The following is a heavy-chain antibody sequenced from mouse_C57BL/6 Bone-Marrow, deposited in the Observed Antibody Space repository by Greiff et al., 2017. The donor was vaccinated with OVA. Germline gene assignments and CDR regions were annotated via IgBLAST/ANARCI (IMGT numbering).Heavy chain of an antibody. V-gene: IGHV1-55*01. Sequence: QVQLQQPGAELVKPGASVKMSCKASGYTFTSYWITWVKQRPGQGLEWIGDIYPGSGSTNYNEKFKSKATLTVDTSSSTAYMQLSSLTSEDSAVYYCARSNYGSSYWDFDVWGTGTTVTVSS. D-gene: IGHD1-1*01. CDR1: GYTFTSYW. CDR2: IYPGSGST. J-gene: IGHJ1*03. CDR3: ARSNYGSSYWDFDV.